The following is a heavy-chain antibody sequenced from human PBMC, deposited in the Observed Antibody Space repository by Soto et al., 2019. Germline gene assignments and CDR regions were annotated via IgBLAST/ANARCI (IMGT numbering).Heavy chain of an antibody. CDR1: GGSMSISPYC. CDR2: LCFTGNT. J-gene: IGHJ4*02. CDR3: ARRIGNDDFFDT. D-gene: IGHD3-3*01. Sequence: SETLSLTCTVSGGSMSISPYCCDWLRQAPGKGLDWIGTLCFTGNTYFNPSLKSRVTMSVDSTKTQFSLKLTSVSAADTSVYFCARRIGNDDFFDTWGQGTLVTVSS. V-gene: IGHV4-39*01.